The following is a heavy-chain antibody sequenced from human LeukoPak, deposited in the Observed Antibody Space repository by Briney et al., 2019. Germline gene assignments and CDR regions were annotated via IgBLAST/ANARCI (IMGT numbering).Heavy chain of an antibody. J-gene: IGHJ4*02. V-gene: IGHV3-74*01. CDR3: TRVPSSTSCG. D-gene: IGHD2-2*01. Sequence: PGGSLRLSCAASGFTFSSYWIHWVRQAPGKGLVWVSRINSDGSSTSYADSVKGGFTISRDNAKNTQYLQMNSLRAEDTAVYYCTRVPSSTSCGWGQGTLVTVSS. CDR2: INSDGSST. CDR1: GFTFSSYW.